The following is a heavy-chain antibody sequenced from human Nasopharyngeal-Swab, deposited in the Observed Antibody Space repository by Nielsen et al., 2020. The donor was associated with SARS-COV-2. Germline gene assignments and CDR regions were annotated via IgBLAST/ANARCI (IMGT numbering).Heavy chain of an antibody. Sequence: WIRQPPGKGLEWVSYISSSSSYTNYADSVKGRFTISRDNSKNTLYLQMNSLRAEDTAVYYCARASYYYGSGSYSPFDPWGQGTLVTVSS. CDR2: ISSSSSYT. CDR3: ARASYYYGSGSYSPFDP. V-gene: IGHV3-11*06. J-gene: IGHJ5*02. D-gene: IGHD3-10*01.